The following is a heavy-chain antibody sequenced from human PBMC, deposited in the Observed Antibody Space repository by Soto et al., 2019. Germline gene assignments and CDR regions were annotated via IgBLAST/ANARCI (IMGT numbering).Heavy chain of an antibody. J-gene: IGHJ4*02. V-gene: IGHV4-39*01. CDR3: TRHPRTPAY. Sequence: QVQLQESGPGLVKPSETLSLTCTVSGGPINNSPQYWGWILQPPGGGLEWIGTIHYGGTVYYNPSLKRRVTTSVDTSKNQCALKVNSVTAADTAADYCTRHPRTPAYWGQGTLVTVSS. CDR2: IHYGGTV. D-gene: IGHD2-15*01. CDR1: GGPINNSPQY.